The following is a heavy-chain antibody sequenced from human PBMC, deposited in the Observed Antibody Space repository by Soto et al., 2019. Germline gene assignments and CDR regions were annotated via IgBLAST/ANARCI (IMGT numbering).Heavy chain of an antibody. CDR2: ITWNSGSR. CDR3: ANTKGDVESLKPTVTTCWGPVPM. Sequence: EVQLVESGGGLVQPGRSLRLSCAASGFTFDDYAMHWVRQAPGKGPEWVSGITWNSGSRGYAESVKGRFTISRDNAKNSLYLQMNSLRTEDTALYYCANTKGDVESLKPTVTTCWGPVPMWGQGTMVPVSS. CDR1: GFTFDDYA. D-gene: IGHD4-17*01. V-gene: IGHV3-9*01. J-gene: IGHJ3*02.